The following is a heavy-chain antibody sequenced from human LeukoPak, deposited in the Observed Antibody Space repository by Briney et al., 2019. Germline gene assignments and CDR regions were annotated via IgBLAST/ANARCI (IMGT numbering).Heavy chain of an antibody. CDR3: AKDRWGSGGSGGGDY. CDR1: GFTFSGYA. CDR2: ISNGGGST. J-gene: IGHJ4*02. V-gene: IGHV3-23*01. Sequence: GRSLRLSCAASGFTFSGYAMTWVRQAPGKGLEWVSTISNGGGSTYYADSVKGRFTISRDNSKNTVYLQMSSLRAEDTAVYYCAKDRWGSGGSGGGDYWGQGTLVTVSS. D-gene: IGHD2-15*01.